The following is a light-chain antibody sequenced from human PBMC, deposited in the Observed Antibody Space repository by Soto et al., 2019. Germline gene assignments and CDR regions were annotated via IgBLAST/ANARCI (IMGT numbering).Light chain of an antibody. CDR1: QSVSSSY. J-gene: IGKJ1*01. CDR2: GAS. V-gene: IGKV3-20*01. CDR3: QQYGSSYPWT. Sequence: EIVLTQSPAALSVSPGERVTLSCRASQSVSSSYLAWYQQKPGQAPRLLIYGASSRATGIPDRFSGSGSGTDFTLTIRRLEPEDFAVYYCQQYGSSYPWTFGQGTKVDIK.